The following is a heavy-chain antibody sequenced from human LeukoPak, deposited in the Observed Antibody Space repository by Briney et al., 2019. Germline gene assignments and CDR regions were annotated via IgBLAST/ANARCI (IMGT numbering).Heavy chain of an antibody. V-gene: IGHV4-38-2*02. J-gene: IGHJ6*03. D-gene: IGHD2-15*01. CDR2: IYHSGST. CDR3: ARMISGIGYYYYYYYMDV. Sequence: SETLSLTCTVSGYSISSGYYWGRIRQPPGKGLEWIGSIYHSGSTYYNPSLKSRVTISVDTSKNQFSLKLSSVTAADTAVYYCARMISGIGYYYYYYYMDVWGKGTTVTVSS. CDR1: GYSISSGYY.